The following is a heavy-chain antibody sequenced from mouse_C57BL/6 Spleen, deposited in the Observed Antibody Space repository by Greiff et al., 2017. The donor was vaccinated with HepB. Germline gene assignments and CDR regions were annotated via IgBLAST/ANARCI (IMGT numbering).Heavy chain of an antibody. D-gene: IGHD2-3*01. Sequence: QVQLKQPGAELVKPGASVKLSCKASGYTFTSYWMQWVKQRPGQGLEWIGEIDPSDSYTNYNQKFKGKATLTVDTSSSTAYMQLSSLTSEDSAVYYCAIRRWLLGAMDYWGQGTSVTVSS. CDR1: GYTFTSYW. CDR3: AIRRWLLGAMDY. V-gene: IGHV1-50*01. CDR2: IDPSDSYT. J-gene: IGHJ4*01.